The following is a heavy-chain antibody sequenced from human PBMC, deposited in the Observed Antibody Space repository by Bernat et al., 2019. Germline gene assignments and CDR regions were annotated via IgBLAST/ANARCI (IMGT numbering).Heavy chain of an antibody. CDR1: GGSFSGYY. D-gene: IGHD6-6*01. CDR3: GGNSSSSFGRKGAYYDYGMDV. CDR2: INHSGST. V-gene: IGHV4-34*01. Sequence: QVQLQQWGAGLLKPSETLSLTCAVYGGSFSGYYWSWIRQPPGKGLEWIGEINHSGSTNYNPSLKSRVTISVDTSKNQFPLKVSSGNAAGTAGYYWGGNSSSSFGRKGAYYDYGMDVWGQGTTVTGSS. J-gene: IGHJ6*02.